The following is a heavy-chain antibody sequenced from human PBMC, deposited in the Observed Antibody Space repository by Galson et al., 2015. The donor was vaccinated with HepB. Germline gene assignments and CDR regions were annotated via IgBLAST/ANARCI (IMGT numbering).Heavy chain of an antibody. Sequence: ETLSLTCTVSGGSSRSYYWNWIRQPAGKGVEWIRRIYSSGTTNYNPSLKSRVTMSVDTSKNQFSLILSSVTAADAAVYYCARERVLIAVAGPFDYWGQGTLVTVSS. V-gene: IGHV4-4*07. CDR3: ARERVLIAVAGPFDY. CDR2: IYSSGTT. D-gene: IGHD6-19*01. CDR1: GGSSRSYY. J-gene: IGHJ4*02.